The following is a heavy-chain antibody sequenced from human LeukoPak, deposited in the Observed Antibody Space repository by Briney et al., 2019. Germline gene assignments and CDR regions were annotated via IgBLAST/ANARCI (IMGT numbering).Heavy chain of an antibody. J-gene: IGHJ6*04. CDR2: IRSKAYGGTT. CDR1: GFTFSSYS. CDR3: TRARGYSYGYADV. Sequence: PGGSLRLSRAASGFTFSSYSMNWVRQAPGKGLEWVGFIRSKAYGGTTEYAASVKGRFTISRDDYKSIAYLQMNSLKTEDTAVYYCTRARGYSYGYADVWGKGTTVTVSS. D-gene: IGHD5-18*01. V-gene: IGHV3-49*04.